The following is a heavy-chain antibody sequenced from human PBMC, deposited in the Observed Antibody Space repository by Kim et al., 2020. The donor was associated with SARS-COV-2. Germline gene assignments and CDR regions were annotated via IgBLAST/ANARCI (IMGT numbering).Heavy chain of an antibody. CDR2: INAGNGNT. J-gene: IGHJ5*02. D-gene: IGHD3-3*01. CDR1: GYTFTSYA. Sequence: ASVKVSCKASGYTFTSYAMHWVRQAPGQRLEWMGWINAGNGNTKYSQKFQGRVTITRDTSASTAYMELSSLRSEDTAVYYCARNINFWSGYLGSNWFDPWGQGTLVTVSS. CDR3: ARNINFWSGYLGSNWFDP. V-gene: IGHV1-3*01.